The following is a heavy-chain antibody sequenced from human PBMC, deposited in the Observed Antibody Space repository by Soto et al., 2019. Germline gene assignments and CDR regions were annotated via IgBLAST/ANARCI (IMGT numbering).Heavy chain of an antibody. D-gene: IGHD3-10*01. CDR3: ASSYGSGYRAFDY. J-gene: IGHJ4*02. Sequence: QVQLVQSGAEVKRPGSSVKVSCKASGDTFNFYSINWVRQAPGLGLEWMGRVNPIVSMSNYAQKFQGRVTMTADKSTSTAYMGLSSVRSEDKAIYYCASSYGSGYRAFDYWGQGALVTVSS. CDR2: VNPIVSMS. V-gene: IGHV1-69*02. CDR1: GDTFNFYS.